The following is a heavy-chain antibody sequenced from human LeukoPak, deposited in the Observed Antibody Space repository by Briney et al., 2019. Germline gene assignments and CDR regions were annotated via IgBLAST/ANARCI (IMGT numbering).Heavy chain of an antibody. CDR3: TRVRRGTGSMVGY. CDR1: GFTFGDNA. V-gene: IGHV3-49*04. CDR2: IRSKAYGGTT. D-gene: IGHD3-10*02. Sequence: GRSLRLSCTTSGFTFGDNAMSWVRQAPGKGLEWVGLIRSKAYGGTTEYVASVKGRFTISRDDSKSIAYLQMNSLKTEDTAVYYCTRVRRGTGSMVGYWGQGTLVTVSS. J-gene: IGHJ4*02.